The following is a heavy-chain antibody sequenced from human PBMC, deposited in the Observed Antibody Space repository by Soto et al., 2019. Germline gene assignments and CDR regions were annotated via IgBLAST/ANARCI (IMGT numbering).Heavy chain of an antibody. D-gene: IGHD3-22*01. CDR2: IYYSGST. V-gene: IGHV4-59*01. J-gene: IGHJ3*02. CDR1: GGYISSYY. Sequence: SETLSLTCTVSGGYISSYYWSWIRQPPGKGLEWIGYIYYSGSTNYNPSLKSRVPISVDTSKNQFSLKLSSVTAEDKAMYYCASRMAPMIGHAFDIWGQGTMVTVSS. CDR3: ASRMAPMIGHAFDI.